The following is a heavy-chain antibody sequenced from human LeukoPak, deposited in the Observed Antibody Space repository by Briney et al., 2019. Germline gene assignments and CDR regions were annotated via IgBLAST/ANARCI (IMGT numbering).Heavy chain of an antibody. V-gene: IGHV1-8*01. Sequence: ASVKVSCKASGYTFTSYDINWVRQAPGQGLEWMGWINPNSGNTGYAQKFQGRVTMTRNTSISTAYMELSSLRSEDTAVYYCARARYCSSTSCYDEFAFDIWGQGTMVTVSS. CDR3: ARARYCSSTSCYDEFAFDI. CDR1: GYTFTSYD. J-gene: IGHJ3*02. CDR2: INPNSGNT. D-gene: IGHD2-2*01.